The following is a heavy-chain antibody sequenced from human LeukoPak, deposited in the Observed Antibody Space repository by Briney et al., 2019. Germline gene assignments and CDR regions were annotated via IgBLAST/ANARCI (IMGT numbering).Heavy chain of an antibody. CDR2: IRSDGSNK. D-gene: IGHD5-12*01. CDR1: GFIFRGYG. CDR3: AKGEVATIKPFDY. J-gene: IGHJ4*02. Sequence: PGGSLRLSCAASGFIFRGYGMHWVRQAPGKGLEWVAFIRSDGSNKYYADSVKGRFTISRDNSKNTLYLQMNSLRAEDTAVYYCAKGEVATIKPFDYWGQGTLVTVSS. V-gene: IGHV3-30*02.